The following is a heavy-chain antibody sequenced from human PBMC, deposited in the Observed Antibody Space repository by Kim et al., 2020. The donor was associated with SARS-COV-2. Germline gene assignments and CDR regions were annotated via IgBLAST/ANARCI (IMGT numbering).Heavy chain of an antibody. CDR3: ARDRYGGNSY. Sequence: STNYNPSLKSRVTISVDTSKHQFSLKLSSVTAADTAVYYCARDRYGGNSYWGQGTLVTVSS. V-gene: IGHV4-59*01. J-gene: IGHJ4*02. CDR2: ST. D-gene: IGHD4-17*01.